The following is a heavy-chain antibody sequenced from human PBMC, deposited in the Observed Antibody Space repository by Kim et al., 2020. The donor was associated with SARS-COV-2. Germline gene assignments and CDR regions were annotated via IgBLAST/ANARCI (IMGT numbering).Heavy chain of an antibody. V-gene: IGHV1-46*01. CDR1: GYTFTSYY. J-gene: IGHJ4*02. Sequence: ASVKVSCKASGYTFTSYYMHWVRQAPVQGLEWMGIINPSGGSTSYAQKFQGRVTMTRDTSTSTAYMELSSLRSEDTAVYYCARVWTVTTKGPGYWGQGTLVTVSS. CDR3: ARVWTVTTKGPGY. CDR2: INPSGGST. D-gene: IGHD4-17*01.